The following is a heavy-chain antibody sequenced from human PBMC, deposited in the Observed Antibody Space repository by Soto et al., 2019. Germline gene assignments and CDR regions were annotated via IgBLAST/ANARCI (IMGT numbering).Heavy chain of an antibody. J-gene: IGHJ4*02. CDR1: GGTFSSYT. V-gene: IGHV1-69*02. CDR2: IIPILGIA. D-gene: IGHD5-12*01. Sequence: ASVKVSCKASGGTFSSYTISWVRQAPGQGLEWMGRIIPILGIANYAQKFQGRVTITADKSTGTAYMELSSLRSEETAVYYCALGPYSGYDIAFRSGGGFDYWGQGTLVTVSS. CDR3: ALGPYSGYDIAFRSGGGFDY.